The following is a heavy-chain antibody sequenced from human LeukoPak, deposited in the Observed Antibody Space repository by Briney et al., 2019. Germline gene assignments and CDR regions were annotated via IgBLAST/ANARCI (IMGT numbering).Heavy chain of an antibody. V-gene: IGHV3-21*01. CDR1: GFTFSSYS. Sequence: PGGSLRLSCGASGFTFSSYSMNCVRQAPGKGLEWVSSISSSSSYIYYADSVKGRFTISRDNAKNSLYLQMNSLRAEDTAVYYCARDRGYCSSTSCYVRSGIDYWGQGTLVTVSS. CDR2: ISSSSSYI. J-gene: IGHJ4*02. CDR3: ARDRGYCSSTSCYVRSGIDY. D-gene: IGHD2-2*03.